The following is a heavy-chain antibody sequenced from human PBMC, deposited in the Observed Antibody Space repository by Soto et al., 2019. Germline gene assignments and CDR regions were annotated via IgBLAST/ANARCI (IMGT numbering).Heavy chain of an antibody. J-gene: IGHJ6*02. D-gene: IGHD3-10*01. CDR3: AREGGPDHYGQLSYYYGMDV. V-gene: IGHV1-18*01. CDR1: GYTFTSYG. CDR2: ISAYNGNT. Sequence: ASVKVSCKASGYTFTSYGISWVRQAPGQGLEWMGWISAYNGNTNYAQKLQGRVTMTTDTSTSTAYMELRSLRSDDTAVYYCAREGGPDHYGQLSYYYGMDVWGQGTTVTVSS.